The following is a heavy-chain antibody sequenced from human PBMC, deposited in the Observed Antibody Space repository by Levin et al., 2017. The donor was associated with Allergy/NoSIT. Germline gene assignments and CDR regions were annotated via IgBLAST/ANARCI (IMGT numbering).Heavy chain of an antibody. D-gene: IGHD3-3*01. CDR3: AKVGINYDFWSGYGTRSGGDV. Sequence: PGGSLRLSCAASGFTFSSYGMHWVRQAPGKGLEWVAVISYDGSNKYYADSVKGRFTISRDNSKNTLYLQMNSLRAEDTAVYYCAKVGINYDFWSGYGTRSGGDVWGQGTTVTVSS. J-gene: IGHJ6*02. V-gene: IGHV3-30*18. CDR2: ISYDGSNK. CDR1: GFTFSSYG.